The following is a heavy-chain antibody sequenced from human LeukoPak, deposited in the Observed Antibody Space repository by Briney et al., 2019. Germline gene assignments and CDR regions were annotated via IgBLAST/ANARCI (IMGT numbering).Heavy chain of an antibody. CDR3: ARHRIAAAGQGWGFDP. Sequence: SETLSLTCTVSGGSISSSSYYWGWIRQPPGKGLEWIGSIYYSGSTYYKPSLMSRVTISVDTSKNQFSLKLSSVTAADTAVYYCARHRIAAAGQGWGFDPWGQGTLVTVSS. J-gene: IGHJ5*02. V-gene: IGHV4-39*01. D-gene: IGHD6-13*01. CDR1: GGSISSSSYY. CDR2: IYYSGST.